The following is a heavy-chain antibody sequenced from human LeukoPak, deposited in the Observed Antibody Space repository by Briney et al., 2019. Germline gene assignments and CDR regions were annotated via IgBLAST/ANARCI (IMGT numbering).Heavy chain of an antibody. J-gene: IGHJ6*03. CDR3: ARHNDAEVESGYTYYYYYYMDV. CDR1: GFTFSSYS. V-gene: IGHV3-21*03. CDR2: ISSSSSYI. Sequence: GGSLRLSCAASGFTFSSYSMNWVRQAPGKGLEWVSSISSSSSYIYYADSVKGRFTLSRETAKNSLYLQINSLRAEDTAVYYCARHNDAEVESGYTYYYYYYMDVWGKGTTVTVSS. D-gene: IGHD3-3*01.